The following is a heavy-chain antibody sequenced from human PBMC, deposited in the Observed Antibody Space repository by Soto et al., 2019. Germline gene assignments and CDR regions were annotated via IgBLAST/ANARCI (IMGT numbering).Heavy chain of an antibody. CDR2: IIPIFGTA. J-gene: IGHJ6*02. V-gene: IGHV1-69*13. CDR1: GGTFSSYA. Sequence: SVKVSCKASGGTFSSYAISWVRQAPGQGLEWMGGIIPIFGTANYAQKFQGRVTITADESTSTAYMELSSLRSEDTAVYYCARRGTMVRGVTPNYYYGMDVWGQGTIVTVSS. D-gene: IGHD3-10*01. CDR3: ARRGTMVRGVTPNYYYGMDV.